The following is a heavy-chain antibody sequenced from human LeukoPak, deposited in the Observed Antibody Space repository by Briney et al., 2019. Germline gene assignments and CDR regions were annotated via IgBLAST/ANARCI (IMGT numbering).Heavy chain of an antibody. CDR1: GGSVSSGSYY. J-gene: IGHJ4*02. D-gene: IGHD2-15*01. CDR2: IYYSGST. CDR3: ARDGEASGGIFDY. Sequence: SETLSLTCTVSGGSVSSGSYYWSWVRQPPGKGLEWIGYIYYSGSTNYNPSLKSRVTISVDTSKNQFSLKLSSVTAADTAVYYCARDGEASGGIFDYWGQGTLVTVSS. V-gene: IGHV4-61*01.